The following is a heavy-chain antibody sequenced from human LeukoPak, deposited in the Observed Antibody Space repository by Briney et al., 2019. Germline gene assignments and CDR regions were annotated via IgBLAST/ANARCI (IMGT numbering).Heavy chain of an antibody. CDR2: INPNSGGT. V-gene: IGHV1-2*02. Sequence: ALVKVSCKASGYTFTGYYMHWVRQAPGQGLEWMGWINPNSGGTNYAQKFQGRVTMTRDTSISTAYMELSRLRSDDTAVYYCARVFQAESTRGSLIDYWGQGTLVTVSS. CDR1: GYTFTGYY. CDR3: ARVFQAESTRGSLIDY. D-gene: IGHD2-2*01. J-gene: IGHJ4*02.